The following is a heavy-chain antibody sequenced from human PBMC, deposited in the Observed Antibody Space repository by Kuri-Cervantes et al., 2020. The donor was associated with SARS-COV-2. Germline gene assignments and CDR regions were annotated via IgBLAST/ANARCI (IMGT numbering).Heavy chain of an antibody. D-gene: IGHD2-15*01. CDR1: GFTVSSNY. CDR2: IYSGGST. Sequence: GESLKISCAASGFTVSSNYMSWVRQAPGKGLEWVSVIYSGGSTHYADSVKGRFTISRDNSKNTLYLQMNSLRAEDTAVYYCASGILYRWEGYFDYWGQGTLVTVSS. CDR3: ASGILYRWEGYFDY. J-gene: IGHJ4*02. V-gene: IGHV3-53*01.